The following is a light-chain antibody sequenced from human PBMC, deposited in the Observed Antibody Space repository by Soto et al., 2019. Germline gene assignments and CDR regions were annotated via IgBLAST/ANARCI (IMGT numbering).Light chain of an antibody. CDR2: GAS. J-gene: IGKJ2*01. Sequence: EIVMTQSPATLSVSPGERATLSCRASQSVSSNLAWYQQKPGQAPRLLIYGASTRATGIPARFSGSGSGTEFTHTISSLQSEDFAVYYCQQYNNWPPKMYTFGQGTKLEIK. CDR3: QQYNNWPPKMYT. V-gene: IGKV3-15*01. CDR1: QSVSSN.